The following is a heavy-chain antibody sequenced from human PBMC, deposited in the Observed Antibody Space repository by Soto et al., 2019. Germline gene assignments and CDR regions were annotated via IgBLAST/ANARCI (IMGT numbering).Heavy chain of an antibody. CDR1: GGSISSSNW. V-gene: IGHV4-4*02. CDR2: IYHSGSS. CDR3: ARENSTIFGVVTHNWFGP. J-gene: IGHJ5*02. Sequence: SETLSLTCAVSGGSISSSNWWSWVRQPPGKGLEWIGEIYHSGSSNYNPSLKSRVTISVDKSKNQFSLKLSSVTAADTAVYYCARENSTIFGVVTHNWFGPWGQGTLVTVSS. D-gene: IGHD3-3*01.